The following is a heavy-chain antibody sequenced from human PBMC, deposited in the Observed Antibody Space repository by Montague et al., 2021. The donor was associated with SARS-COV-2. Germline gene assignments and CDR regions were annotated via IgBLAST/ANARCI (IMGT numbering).Heavy chain of an antibody. Sequence: SETLSLTCTVSGYSISHSNLCTWVRSSPATGLEWTGEIFRNGDCNYNPSLKSRVTMSVDMSKNQFSLSLSNVTAADTAIYYCVRGGTMTVVVFDYWGQGTLVTVAS. CDR3: VRGGTMTVVVFDY. V-gene: IGHV4-4*02. J-gene: IGHJ4*02. D-gene: IGHD3-22*01. CDR1: GYSISHSNL. CDR2: IFRNGDC.